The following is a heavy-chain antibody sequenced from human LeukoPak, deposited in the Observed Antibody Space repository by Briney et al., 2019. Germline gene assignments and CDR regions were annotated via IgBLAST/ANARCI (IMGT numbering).Heavy chain of an antibody. CDR3: ARNRIAAAGTALVSDY. CDR2: IIPIFGTA. D-gene: IGHD6-13*01. J-gene: IGHJ4*02. Sequence: SVKVSCKASGGTFSSYAISWVRQAPGQGLEWMGGIIPIFGTANYAQKFQGRVTITADESTSTAYMELSILRSEDTAVYYCARNRIAAAGTALVSDYWGQGTLVTVSS. V-gene: IGHV1-69*13. CDR1: GGTFSSYA.